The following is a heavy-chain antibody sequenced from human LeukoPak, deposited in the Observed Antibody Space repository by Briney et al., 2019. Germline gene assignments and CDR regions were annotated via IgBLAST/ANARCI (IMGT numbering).Heavy chain of an antibody. V-gene: IGHV1-69*05. D-gene: IGHD5-18*01. Sequence: SVKVSCKASGGTFSSYAISWVRQAPGQGLEWMGRIIPIFGTANYAQKFQGGVTITTDESTSTAYMELSSLRSEDTAVYYCARDLARGYSYGLHYMDVWGKGTTVTVSS. CDR2: IIPIFGTA. CDR1: GGTFSSYA. CDR3: ARDLARGYSYGLHYMDV. J-gene: IGHJ6*03.